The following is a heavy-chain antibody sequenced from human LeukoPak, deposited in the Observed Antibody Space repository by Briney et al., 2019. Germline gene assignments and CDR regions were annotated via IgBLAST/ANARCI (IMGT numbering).Heavy chain of an antibody. CDR3: TTGRVISYCGGDCYWFDP. CDR1: GFTFIGAW. CDR2: IKSKTAGGTT. J-gene: IGHJ5*02. V-gene: IGHV3-15*01. D-gene: IGHD2-21*02. Sequence: PGGSLRLSCVASGFTFIGAWMSWVRQAPGKGLEWVGRIKSKTAGGTTDYAAPVKGRFTISRDDSKNTLFLQMNSLKPEDTAVYFCTTGRVISYCGGDCYWFDPWGREPWSPSPQ.